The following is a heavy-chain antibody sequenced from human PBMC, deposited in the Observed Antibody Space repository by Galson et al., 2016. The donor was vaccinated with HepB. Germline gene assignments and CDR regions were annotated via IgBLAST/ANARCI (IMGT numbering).Heavy chain of an antibody. CDR1: GYTFSSHG. V-gene: IGHV1-18*01. D-gene: IGHD1-26*01. Sequence: SVKVSCKASGYTFSSHGISWVRQAPGQGLEWMGWISADNDNTKYSQKLQGRVTITRDTSASTAYMELSRLRSEDTAVYYCAREAGVRGSYYYNPPDYWGQGTLVTVSS. CDR2: ISADNDNT. J-gene: IGHJ4*02. CDR3: AREAGVRGSYYYNPPDY.